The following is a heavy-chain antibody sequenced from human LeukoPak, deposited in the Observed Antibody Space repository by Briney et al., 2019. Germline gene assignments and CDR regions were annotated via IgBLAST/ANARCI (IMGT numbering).Heavy chain of an antibody. J-gene: IGHJ5*02. CDR3: TKDPNGDYVGAFDP. CDR2: ITGTHYTT. Sequence: PGGSLRLSCAASRFTFSTFAMTWVRQAPGKGLEWVSSITGTHYTTYNTDSVKGRFTISRDNSKNTLYLQMNSLRADDTAVYYCTKDPNGDYVGAFDPWGQGTLVTVSS. CDR1: RFTFSTFA. D-gene: IGHD4-17*01. V-gene: IGHV3-23*01.